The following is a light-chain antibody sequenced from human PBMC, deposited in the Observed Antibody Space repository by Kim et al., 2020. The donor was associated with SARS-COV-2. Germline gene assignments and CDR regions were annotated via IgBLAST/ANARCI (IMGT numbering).Light chain of an antibody. CDR3: QQYGSSHWT. CDR1: QSVSSSY. CDR2: GAS. Sequence: EIVLTQSPGTLSLSPGERATLSCRASQSVSSSYLAWYQQKPGQAPRLLIYGASSRATGIPDRFSGSGSGTDFTLTISRLEPEDFAVYSCQQYGSSHWTFGQGTKVDIK. J-gene: IGKJ1*01. V-gene: IGKV3-20*01.